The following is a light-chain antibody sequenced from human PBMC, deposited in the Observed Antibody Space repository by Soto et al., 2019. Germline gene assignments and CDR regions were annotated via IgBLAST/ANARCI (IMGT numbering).Light chain of an antibody. CDR2: GAS. V-gene: IGKV3-15*01. CDR3: QQRSNWPWT. Sequence: DIVLTQSPATLSLSPGERATLSCMSSQSVSSNLAWYQQKPGQAPRLLIYGASTRATGIPARFSGSGSGTECTLTISSLQSEDFAVYYCQQRSNWPWTLGQGTKVDIK. CDR1: QSVSSN. J-gene: IGKJ1*01.